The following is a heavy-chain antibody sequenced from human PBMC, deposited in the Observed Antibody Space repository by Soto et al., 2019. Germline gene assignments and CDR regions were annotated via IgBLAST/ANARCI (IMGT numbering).Heavy chain of an antibody. CDR2: IGGRGGNT. CDR3: AKTSAYGDFAGSFDS. Sequence: EVHLLESGGGLVQRGGSLRLSCVASGFTFNNYAMNWVRQAPGKGLEWVSNIGGRGGNTFYADSMRGRFTISRDNSKNTVYLQMNNLRVEDSATYYCAKTSAYGDFAGSFDSWGQGTLVTVSP. CDR1: GFTFNNYA. J-gene: IGHJ4*02. D-gene: IGHD4-17*01. V-gene: IGHV3-23*01.